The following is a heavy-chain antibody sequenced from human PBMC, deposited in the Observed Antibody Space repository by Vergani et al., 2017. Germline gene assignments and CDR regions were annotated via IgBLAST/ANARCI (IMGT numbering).Heavy chain of an antibody. CDR2: ISSNGGST. V-gene: IGHV3-64D*06. J-gene: IGHJ6*02. CDR3: ARDVQLWSHYYYYGMDV. CDR1: GFTFSSYA. D-gene: IGHD5-18*01. Sequence: EVQLVESGGGLVQPGGSLRLSCSASGFTFSSYAMHWVRQAPGKGLEYVSAISSNGGSTYYADSVKGRFTISRDNSKNTLYLQMSSLRAEDTAVYYCARDVQLWSHYYYYGMDVWGQGTTVTVSS.